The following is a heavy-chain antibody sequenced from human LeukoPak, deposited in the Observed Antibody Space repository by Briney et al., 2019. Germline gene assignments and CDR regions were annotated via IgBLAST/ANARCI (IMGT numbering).Heavy chain of an antibody. CDR2: ISSNGGST. CDR1: GFTFSSYA. J-gene: IGHJ4*02. Sequence: GGSLRLSCSASGFTFSSYAMHWVRQAPGKGLEYVSAISSNGGSTYYADSVKGRFTISRDNSKNTLYPQMSSLRAEDTAVYYCVKSSGYCSGGSCSEFDYWGQGTLVTVSS. D-gene: IGHD2-15*01. CDR3: VKSSGYCSGGSCSEFDY. V-gene: IGHV3-64D*06.